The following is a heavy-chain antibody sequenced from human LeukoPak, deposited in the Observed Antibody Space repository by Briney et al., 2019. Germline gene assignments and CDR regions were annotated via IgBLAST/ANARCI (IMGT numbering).Heavy chain of an antibody. CDR2: ISSSGGST. Sequence: GGSLRLSCAASGFTFSSYAMSWVRQAPGKGLEWVSAISSSGGSTYYADSVKGRFTISRDNSKNTLYLQMNSLRAEDTAVYYCAKDLIRRIRYYFDYWGQGTLVTVSS. CDR1: GFTFSSYA. V-gene: IGHV3-23*01. D-gene: IGHD1-1*01. CDR3: AKDLIRRIRYYFDY. J-gene: IGHJ4*02.